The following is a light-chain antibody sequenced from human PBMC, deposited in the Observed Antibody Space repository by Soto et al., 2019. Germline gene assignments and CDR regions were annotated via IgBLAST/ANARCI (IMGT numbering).Light chain of an antibody. Sequence: SYELTQPPSVSVSPGQTARITCSGAALPKKNAYWYQQRSGQAPVLVIYGDNKRPSGIPERFSVSSSGTVATLTISGAQVEEEADYFCYSTDSSNSRGVFGGGTKLTVL. J-gene: IGLJ2*01. CDR2: GDN. V-gene: IGLV3-10*01. CDR3: YSTDSSNSRGV. CDR1: ALPKKN.